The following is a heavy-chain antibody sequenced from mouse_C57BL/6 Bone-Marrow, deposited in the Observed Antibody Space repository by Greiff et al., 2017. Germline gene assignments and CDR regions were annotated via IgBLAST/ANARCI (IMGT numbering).Heavy chain of an antibody. V-gene: IGHV1-63*01. J-gene: IGHJ4*01. CDR2: IYPGGGYT. CDR3: ARSGRIYYYGSSYYAMDY. D-gene: IGHD1-1*01. Sequence: QVQLKESGAELVRPGTSVKMSCKASGYTFTNYWIGWAKQRPGHGLEWIGDIYPGGGYTNYNEKFKGKATLTADKSSSTAYMQFSSLTSEDSAIYYCARSGRIYYYGSSYYAMDYWGQGTTVTGSS. CDR1: GYTFTNYW.